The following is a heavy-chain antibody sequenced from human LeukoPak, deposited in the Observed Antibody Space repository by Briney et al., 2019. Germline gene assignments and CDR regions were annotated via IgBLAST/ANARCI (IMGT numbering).Heavy chain of an antibody. J-gene: IGHJ5*02. D-gene: IGHD6-19*01. CDR2: IIPILGIA. V-gene: IGHV1-69*04. Sequence: SVKVSCKASGGAFSSYAISWVRQAPGQGLEWMGRIIPILGIANYAQKFQGRVTITADKSTSTAYMELSSLRSEDTAVYYCASVLSGITVAGSFDPWGQGTLVTVSS. CDR1: GGAFSSYA. CDR3: ASVLSGITVAGSFDP.